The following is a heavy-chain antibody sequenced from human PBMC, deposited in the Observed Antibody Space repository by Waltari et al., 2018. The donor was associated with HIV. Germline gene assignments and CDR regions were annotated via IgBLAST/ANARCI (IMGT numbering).Heavy chain of an antibody. V-gene: IGHV4-31*03. Sequence: QVQLQESGPGLVTPSQTLSLTCTVSGGTLSSGGYYWTWIRQRPEKGLDYIGNIYYSGRTYYNPSLKSRIIISVDTSKNQFSLKLNSVTAADTAVYYCARGAYYGSRTYSFDFWGQGTLVTVSS. CDR2: IYYSGRT. CDR3: ARGAYYGSRTYSFDF. CDR1: GGTLSSGGYY. J-gene: IGHJ4*02. D-gene: IGHD3-10*01.